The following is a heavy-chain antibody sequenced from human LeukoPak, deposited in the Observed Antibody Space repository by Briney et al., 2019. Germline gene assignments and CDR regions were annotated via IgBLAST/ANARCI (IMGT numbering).Heavy chain of an antibody. Sequence: SETLSLTCAVYGGSFSDYTWSGIPPPPGKGRGWVGEKKHIGDTNYTPSPMSRVIVAVDTSKNQISLKVSSVSAADTAVSYCGRVGYRFSIHDWSRTGLGAYPTKYYYYMDVWGKGTTVTVSS. CDR2: KKHIGDT. CDR1: GGSFSDYT. D-gene: IGHD5-18*01. CDR3: GRVGYRFSIHDWSRTGLGAYPTKYYYYMDV. J-gene: IGHJ6*03. V-gene: IGHV4-34*01.